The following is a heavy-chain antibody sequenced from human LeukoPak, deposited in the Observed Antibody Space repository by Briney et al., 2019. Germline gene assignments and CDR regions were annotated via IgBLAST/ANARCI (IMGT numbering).Heavy chain of an antibody. Sequence: GGSLRLSCAASGFTFSNYAMNWVRQAPGKGLEWVSTINSSGGSTYYADSVKGRFTISRDNSKNTLYLQMNSLRAEDTAVYYCANNWDFDYWGQGTLVTVSS. CDR1: GFTFSNYA. V-gene: IGHV3-23*01. CDR2: INSSGGST. J-gene: IGHJ4*02. CDR3: ANNWDFDY. D-gene: IGHD1-1*01.